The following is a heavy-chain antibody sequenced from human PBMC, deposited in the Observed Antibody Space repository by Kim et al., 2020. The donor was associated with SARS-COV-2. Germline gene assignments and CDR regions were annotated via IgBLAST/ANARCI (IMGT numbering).Heavy chain of an antibody. J-gene: IGHJ3*02. V-gene: IGHV4-39*01. Sequence: SETLSLTCTVSGCSISDSSYYWGWIRQPPGKGLEWIGSIYDSGSTYYNPSLKRRVTISVDTSKNQFSLKLSSVTAADTAVYYCASSSRSVLRYFDWLLYAFDIWGQGTMVTVSS. CDR2: IYDSGST. D-gene: IGHD3-9*01. CDR1: GCSISDSSYY. CDR3: ASSSRSVLRYFDWLLYAFDI.